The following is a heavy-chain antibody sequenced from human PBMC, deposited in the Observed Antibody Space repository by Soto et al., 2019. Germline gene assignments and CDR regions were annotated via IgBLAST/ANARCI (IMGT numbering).Heavy chain of an antibody. D-gene: IGHD3-9*01. CDR1: GGSFSGYY. CDR2: INHSGST. J-gene: IGHJ3*02. V-gene: IGHV4-34*01. CDR3: ARPVFRYFDWSPHDSFVI. Sequence: PSETLSLTCAVYGGSFSGYYWSWIRQPPGKGLEWIGEINHSGSTNYNPSLKSRVTISVDTSKNQFSLKLSSVTAADTAVYYCARPVFRYFDWSPHDSFVIWRQGTMVTV.